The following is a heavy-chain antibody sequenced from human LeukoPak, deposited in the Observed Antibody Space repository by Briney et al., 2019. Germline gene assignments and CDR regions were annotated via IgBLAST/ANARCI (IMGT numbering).Heavy chain of an antibody. V-gene: IGHV1-69*05. Sequence: GASVKVSCQASGSTFSSYAISWVRQAPGQGLEWMGRITPIFGTANYAQKFQGRVTITTDESTGTAYMELSSLRSEDTAVYYCAGTDMVRGVPLYYFDYWGQGTLVTVSS. CDR1: GSTFSSYA. D-gene: IGHD3-10*01. CDR2: ITPIFGTA. J-gene: IGHJ4*02. CDR3: AGTDMVRGVPLYYFDY.